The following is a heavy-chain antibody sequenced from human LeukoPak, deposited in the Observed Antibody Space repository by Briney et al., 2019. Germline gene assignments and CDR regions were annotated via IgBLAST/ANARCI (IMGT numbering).Heavy chain of an antibody. V-gene: IGHV3-64*02. Sequence: GGSLRLSCAASGFTFSTYAMQWVRQAPGKGLEYVSAISTNGAGTYYADSVKGRFTISRDNSKNTLFLQMGSLRADDMAVYYCARWGSTSCYDYWGQGTMVTVSS. CDR3: ARWGSTSCYDY. CDR2: ISTNGAGT. D-gene: IGHD2-2*01. CDR1: GFTFSTYA. J-gene: IGHJ4*02.